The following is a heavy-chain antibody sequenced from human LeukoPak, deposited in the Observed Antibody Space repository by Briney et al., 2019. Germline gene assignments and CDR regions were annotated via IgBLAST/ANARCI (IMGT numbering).Heavy chain of an antibody. Sequence: GGSLRLPCAASGFTLSGYWMSWIRQAPGKGLEWVSYISSSGSTIYYADSVKGRFTISRDNAKNSLYLQMNSLRAEDTAVYYCARDFSGSWYSGYWGQGTLVTVSS. J-gene: IGHJ4*02. CDR3: ARDFSGSWYSGY. D-gene: IGHD6-13*01. CDR1: GFTLSGYW. CDR2: ISSSGSTI. V-gene: IGHV3-11*01.